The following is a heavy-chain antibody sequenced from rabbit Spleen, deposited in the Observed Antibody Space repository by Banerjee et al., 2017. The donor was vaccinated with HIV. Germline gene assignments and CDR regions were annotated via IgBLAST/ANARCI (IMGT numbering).Heavy chain of an antibody. Sequence: QEQLVESGGGLVKPEGSLTLTCKASGFSFSSSYYMYWVRQAPGKGLEWIGCIYTGGSGGIYYASWARGRLTISKTSSTTVTLQMTSLTAADTATYFCGRSSNAGYAGYGYGSNLWGPGTLVTVS. CDR1: GFSFSSSYY. D-gene: IGHD7-1*01. CDR3: GRSSNAGYAGYGYGSNL. V-gene: IGHV1S45*01. J-gene: IGHJ4*01. CDR2: IYTGGSGGI.